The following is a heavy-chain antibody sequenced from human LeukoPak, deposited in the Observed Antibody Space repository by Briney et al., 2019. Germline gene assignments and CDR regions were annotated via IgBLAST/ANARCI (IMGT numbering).Heavy chain of an antibody. CDR2: ISGSGTYM. Sequence: GGSLRLSCAASGFTFTTYKMNWVRQAPGKGLEWVSSISGSGTYMYYADSLKSRFTISRDNAKNSLYLQMNSLRAEDTAVYYCAREPTYADDYFDYWGQGTLVTVSS. J-gene: IGHJ4*02. V-gene: IGHV3-21*01. CDR1: GFTFTTYK. CDR3: AREPTYADDYFDY.